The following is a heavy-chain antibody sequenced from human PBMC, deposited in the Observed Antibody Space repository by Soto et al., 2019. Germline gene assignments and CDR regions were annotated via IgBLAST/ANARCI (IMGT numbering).Heavy chain of an antibody. V-gene: IGHV1-69*13. D-gene: IGHD2-15*01. Sequence: GGSVEVSCKASGGTFSSYRINWVRQAPGQGLEWVGGIVPIYRTAEYAQKFQGRVTITADESARTSYLELRSLKSQDTAVYYCVRDSGAKLSRSWGQGTLLTV. CDR2: IVPIYRTA. CDR3: VRDSGAKLSRS. CDR1: GGTFSSYR. J-gene: IGHJ4*02.